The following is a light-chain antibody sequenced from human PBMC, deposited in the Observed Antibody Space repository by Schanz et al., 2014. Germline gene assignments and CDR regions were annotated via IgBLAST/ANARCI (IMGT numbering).Light chain of an antibody. J-gene: IGKJ1*01. CDR2: WAT. V-gene: IGKV4-1*01. Sequence: DIVMTQSPDSLAVSLGERATINCKSSQSLLYSSNNKNYLAWYQQKPGQAPRLIISWATTRESGVPDRFSGSESGTDFTLTISSLQAEDVAVYYCQQYYSSPETFGQGTKVEI. CDR1: QSLLYSSNNKNY. CDR3: QQYYSSPET.